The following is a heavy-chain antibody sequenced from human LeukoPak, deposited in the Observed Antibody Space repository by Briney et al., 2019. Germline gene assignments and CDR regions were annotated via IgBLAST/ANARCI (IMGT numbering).Heavy chain of an antibody. J-gene: IGHJ4*02. Sequence: TSVKVSFKASVFTVTSSAMQWVRQARGQRLEWIGWIVVGSGNTNYAQKFQERVTITRDMSTGTAYMELRSLRCEDTAVTYCAAGLHGGSYHLAYCGQGNLVTVSS. CDR1: VFTVTSSA. CDR2: IVVGSGNT. D-gene: IGHD1-26*01. CDR3: AAGLHGGSYHLAY. V-gene: IGHV1-58*02.